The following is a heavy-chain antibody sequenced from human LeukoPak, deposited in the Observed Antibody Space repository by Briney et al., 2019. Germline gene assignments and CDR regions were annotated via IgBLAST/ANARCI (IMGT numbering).Heavy chain of an antibody. J-gene: IGHJ3*01. CDR2: ISGSGENT. V-gene: IGHV3-23*01. CDR3: AKFREPWLVHDAFDV. CDR1: GFSFSNFA. Sequence: QSGGSLRPSCAASGFSFSNFAMTWVRQAPGKGLDWVSRISGSGENTYYADSVKGRFSISRDNSENTLYLQMHSLRAEDTALYYCAKFREPWLVHDAFDVWGLGTMVTVSS. D-gene: IGHD6-19*01.